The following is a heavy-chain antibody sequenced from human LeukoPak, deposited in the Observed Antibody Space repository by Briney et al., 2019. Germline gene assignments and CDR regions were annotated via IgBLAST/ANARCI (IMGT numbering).Heavy chain of an antibody. Sequence: GESLKISCKGSGYSFTSYWIGWVRQMPGKGLEWMGIIYPGDSDTRYSPSFQGQVTISADKSISTAYLQWSSLKASDTAMYYCARVRGDDLDVTGPYYFDYWGQGTLVTVSS. V-gene: IGHV5-51*01. CDR2: IYPGDSDT. CDR1: GYSFTSYW. D-gene: IGHD3-16*01. J-gene: IGHJ4*02. CDR3: ARVRGDDLDVTGPYYFDY.